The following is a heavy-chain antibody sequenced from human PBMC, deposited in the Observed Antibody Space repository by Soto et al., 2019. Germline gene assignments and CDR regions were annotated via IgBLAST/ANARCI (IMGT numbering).Heavy chain of an antibody. J-gene: IGHJ4*02. CDR2: ISSSSSTI. Sequence: GGSLRLSCAASGFTFSSYSMNWVRQAPGKGLEWVSYISSSSSTIYYADSVKGRFTTSRDNAKNSLYLQMTGLGAEDRAVFYCGRLRYDILPGYCLWGQGTQVTVSS. CDR1: GFTFSSYS. D-gene: IGHD3-9*01. V-gene: IGHV3-48*01. CDR3: GRLRYDILPGYCL.